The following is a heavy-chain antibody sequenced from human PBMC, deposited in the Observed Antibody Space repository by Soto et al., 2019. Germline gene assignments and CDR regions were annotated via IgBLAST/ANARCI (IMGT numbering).Heavy chain of an antibody. Sequence: QITLKESGPTLVKPTQTLTLTCTFSGFSLSTSGVGVGWIRQPPGKALEWLALIYWDDDKRYSPSLKSRLTITKDTSKNQVVLTMTNMDPVDTATYYCAHSRLRYFDGPLKAFDIWGQGTMVTVSS. V-gene: IGHV2-5*02. CDR3: AHSRLRYFDGPLKAFDI. CDR1: GFSLSTSGVG. J-gene: IGHJ3*02. CDR2: IYWDDDK. D-gene: IGHD3-9*01.